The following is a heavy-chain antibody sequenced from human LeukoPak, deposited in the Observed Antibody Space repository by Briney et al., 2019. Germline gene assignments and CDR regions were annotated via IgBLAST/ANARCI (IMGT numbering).Heavy chain of an antibody. CDR1: GFTFSSYW. D-gene: IGHD6-13*01. V-gene: IGHV3-74*01. CDR3: ARDPNSLVHYFDY. CDR2: INSDGSST. J-gene: IGHJ4*02. Sequence: GGSLRLSCAASGFTFSSYWMHWVRQAPGKGLVWVSRINSDGSSTNYADSVKGRFTIPRDNAKNSLYLQMNSLRAEDTAVYYCARDPNSLVHYFDYWGQGTLVTVSS.